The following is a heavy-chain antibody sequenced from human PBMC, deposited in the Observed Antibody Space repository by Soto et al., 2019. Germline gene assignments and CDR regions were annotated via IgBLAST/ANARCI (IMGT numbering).Heavy chain of an antibody. V-gene: IGHV1-18*04. CDR3: ARDMTDVVVVPAADYYYGMDV. D-gene: IGHD2-2*01. CDR2: ISAYNGNT. J-gene: IGHJ6*02. CDR1: GYTFTSYG. Sequence: QVQLVQSGAEVKKPGASVKVSCKASGYTFTSYGISWVRQAPGQGLEWMGWISAYNGNTNYAQKLQGRVTMTTDTSTSTAYMELRSLRSDDTAVYYCARDMTDVVVVPAADYYYGMDVWGQGITVTVSS.